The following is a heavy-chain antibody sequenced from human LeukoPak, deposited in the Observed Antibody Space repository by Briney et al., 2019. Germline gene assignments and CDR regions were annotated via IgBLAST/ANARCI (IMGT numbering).Heavy chain of an antibody. CDR3: AREANNYGDHTMMI. CDR2: IYSGGNT. CDR1: GFSVSSDY. J-gene: IGHJ4*02. Sequence: GGSLRLSCAASGFSVSSDYMSWVRQTPGKGLECVSLIYSGGNTYYADSVKGRFTISRDNAKNSLYLQMSSLRAEDTAVYYCAREANNYGDHTMMIWGQGTLVTVSS. V-gene: IGHV3-53*01. D-gene: IGHD4-17*01.